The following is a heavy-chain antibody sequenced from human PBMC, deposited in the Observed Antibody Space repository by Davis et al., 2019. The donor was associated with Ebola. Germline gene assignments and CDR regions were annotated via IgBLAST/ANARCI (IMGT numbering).Heavy chain of an antibody. CDR1: GYTFTSYA. CDR2: INAGNGNT. Sequence: ASVKVSCKASGYTFTSYAMHWVRQAPGQRLEWMGWINAGNGNTKYSQKFQGRVTITRDTSASTAYMELSSLRSEDTAVYYCARGGQSIAAAGRVWFDPWGQGTLVTVSS. D-gene: IGHD6-13*01. CDR3: ARGGQSIAAAGRVWFDP. J-gene: IGHJ5*02. V-gene: IGHV1-3*01.